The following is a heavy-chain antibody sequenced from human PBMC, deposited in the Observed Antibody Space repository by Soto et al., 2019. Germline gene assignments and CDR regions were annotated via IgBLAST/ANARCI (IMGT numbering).Heavy chain of an antibody. V-gene: IGHV1-18*01. J-gene: IGHJ6*03. D-gene: IGHD6-19*01. CDR2: ISAYNGNT. CDR1: GYSFTNYG. Sequence: GASVKVSCKASGYSFTNYGITWVRQAPGQGFEWMGWISAYNGNTNYAQKFQGRVTLTTDASTSTAYLESRSLRSDDTAVYYCARDRGVAPPVAGNTHYYYYMDVWGKGTTVTVSS. CDR3: ARDRGVAPPVAGNTHYYYYMDV.